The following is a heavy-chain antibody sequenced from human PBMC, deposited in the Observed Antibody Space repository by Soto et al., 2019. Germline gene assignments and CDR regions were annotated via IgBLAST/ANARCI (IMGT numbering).Heavy chain of an antibody. J-gene: IGHJ2*01. D-gene: IGHD6-25*01. CDR1: GFTFSDYD. Sequence: QVQLVESGGGLVKPGGSLRLSCAASGFTFSDYDMSWIRQAPGKGLEWVSYISSSSSYTNYADSVKGRFTISRDNAKNSLYQQMNSLRAEDTPVYYCARDLRGQAARRDFDLWGRGTLVTFS. CDR3: ARDLRGQAARRDFDL. V-gene: IGHV3-11*05. CDR2: ISSSSSYT.